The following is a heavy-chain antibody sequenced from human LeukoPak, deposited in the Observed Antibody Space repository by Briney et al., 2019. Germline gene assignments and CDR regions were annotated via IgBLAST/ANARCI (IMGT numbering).Heavy chain of an antibody. CDR1: GGSISSSSYY. D-gene: IGHD2-15*01. J-gene: IGHJ5*02. CDR3: ARQTKGSRFCSGGSCYSRWFDP. Sequence: SETLSLTCTVSGGSISSSSYYWGWIRQPPGKGLEWMGSLYYSGNTYYNPSHNSRATISVDTSKNQFSLKLSSVTAADTAVYYCARQTKGSRFCSGGSCYSRWFDPWGQGTLVTVSS. V-gene: IGHV4-39*01. CDR2: LYYSGNT.